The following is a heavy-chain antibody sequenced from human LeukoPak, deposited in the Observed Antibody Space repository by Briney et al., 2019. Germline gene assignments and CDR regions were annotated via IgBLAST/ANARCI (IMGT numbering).Heavy chain of an antibody. CDR1: GFSFSTYW. CDR3: ASLLWSSYSSDY. D-gene: IGHD3-3*01. CDR2: IAQDGSET. V-gene: IGHV3-7*05. Sequence: GGSLRLSCAAPGFSFSTYWMSWVRQAPGKGLEWVANIAQDGSETYYVDSVMGRLTISRDNAKNSLYLQMNSLRAEDTAVYYCASLLWSSYSSDYWGRGTLVTVSS. J-gene: IGHJ4*02.